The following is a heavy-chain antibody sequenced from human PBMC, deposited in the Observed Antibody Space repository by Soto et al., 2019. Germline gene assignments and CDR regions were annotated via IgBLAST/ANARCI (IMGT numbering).Heavy chain of an antibody. CDR3: ARSSYCSGGSCYFIDFDY. CDR1: GGSISSSSYH. D-gene: IGHD2-15*01. CDR2: IYYSRST. Sequence: SETLSLTCTVSGGSISSSSYHWGWIRQPQGKGLEWIGSIYYSRSTYYNPSLKRRVTISVDTSKNQFSQKLSSVTAADTAVYYCARSSYCSGGSCYFIDFDYWGQGTLVTVSS. V-gene: IGHV4-39*01. J-gene: IGHJ4*02.